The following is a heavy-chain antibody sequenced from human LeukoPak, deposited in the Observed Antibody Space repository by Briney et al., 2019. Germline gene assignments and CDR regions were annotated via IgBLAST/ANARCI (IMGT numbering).Heavy chain of an antibody. CDR1: GGSISSYY. CDR2: IYYSGSN. CDR3: ARGLRYYYDSSGDYYFDY. Sequence: SETLSLTCTVSGGSISSYYWSWIRQPPGKGLEWIGYIYYSGSNNYNPSLKSRVTISVDTSKNQFSLKLSSVTAADTAVYYCARGLRYYYDSSGDYYFDYWGQGTLVTVSS. D-gene: IGHD3-22*01. V-gene: IGHV4-59*08. J-gene: IGHJ4*02.